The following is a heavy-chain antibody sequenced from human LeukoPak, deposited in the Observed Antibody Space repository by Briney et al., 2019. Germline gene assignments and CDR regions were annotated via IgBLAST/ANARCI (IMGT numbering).Heavy chain of an antibody. Sequence: SETLSLTCTVSGGSISSYYWSWIRQPPGKGLEWIGSIYHSGSTYYNPSLKSRVTISVDTSKNQFSLKLSSVTAADTAVYYCARGLRFLEWLAREFDYWGQGTLVTVSS. D-gene: IGHD3-3*01. J-gene: IGHJ4*02. CDR3: ARGLRFLEWLAREFDY. CDR1: GGSISSYY. CDR2: IYHSGST. V-gene: IGHV4-38-2*02.